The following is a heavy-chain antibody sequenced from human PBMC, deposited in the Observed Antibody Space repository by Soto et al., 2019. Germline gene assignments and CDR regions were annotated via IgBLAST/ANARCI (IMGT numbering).Heavy chain of an antibody. V-gene: IGHV3-30*18. Sequence: SGGSLRLSCGGSGFSFESYGVHWVRQAPGKGLEWVATVSFDSKNKYYIDSVEGRFTISRDNSKKMLSLQMTSLRHEDTAVYYCAKESVEATYSYYGMDVWGPGTTVTVSS. CDR2: VSFDSKNK. CDR3: AKESVEATYSYYGMDV. CDR1: GFSFESYG. J-gene: IGHJ6*02. D-gene: IGHD1-26*01.